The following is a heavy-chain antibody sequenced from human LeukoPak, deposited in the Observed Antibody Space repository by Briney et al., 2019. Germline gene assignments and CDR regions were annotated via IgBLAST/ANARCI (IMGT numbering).Heavy chain of an antibody. CDR2: IIPIFGTA. V-gene: IGHV1-69*13. CDR3: ARDPCRSTSCYAHWFDP. Sequence: SVKVSCKASGGTFSSYAISWVRQAPGQGLEWMGGIIPIFGTANYAQKFQGRVAITADESTSTAYMELSSLRSEDTAVYYCARDPCRSTSCYAHWFDPWGQGTLVTVSS. D-gene: IGHD2-2*01. CDR1: GGTFSSYA. J-gene: IGHJ5*02.